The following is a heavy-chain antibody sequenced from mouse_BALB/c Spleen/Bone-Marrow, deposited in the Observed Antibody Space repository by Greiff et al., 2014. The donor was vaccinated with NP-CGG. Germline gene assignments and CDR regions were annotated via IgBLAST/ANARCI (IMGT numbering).Heavy chain of an antibody. CDR2: ISFDGSN. CDR3: ARGGYGSSYDAMDY. Sequence: VQLQQSGPGLVKPSQSLSLTCPVTGYSITSAYYWNWIRQFPGNKLEWMGYISFDGSNYYNPSLKNRISITRDTSKSQFFLRLNSVTTEDTATYYCARGGYGSSYDAMDYWGQGTSVTVSS. J-gene: IGHJ4*01. D-gene: IGHD1-1*01. V-gene: IGHV3-6*02. CDR1: GYSITSAYY.